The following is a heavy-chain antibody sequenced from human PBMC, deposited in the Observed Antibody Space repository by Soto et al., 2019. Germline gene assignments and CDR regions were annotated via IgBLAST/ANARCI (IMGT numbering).Heavy chain of an antibody. V-gene: IGHV1-3*01. Sequence: QVLLVQSGAEVKEPGASVTVSCRASGYTFRRYAIHWVRQAPGRSLEWMGWISVGNGNARYSQDFQDRVTITRDTPASTVYMELNSLRSEDTALSYCAREGQCLAGDHWGQGTLVTVSP. CDR1: GYTFRRYA. D-gene: IGHD6-19*01. J-gene: IGHJ4*02. CDR2: ISVGNGNA. CDR3: AREGQCLAGDH.